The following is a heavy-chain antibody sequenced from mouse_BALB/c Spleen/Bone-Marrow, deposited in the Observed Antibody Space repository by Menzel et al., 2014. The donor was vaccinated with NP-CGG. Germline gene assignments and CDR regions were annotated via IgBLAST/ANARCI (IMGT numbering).Heavy chain of an antibody. V-gene: IGHV14-3*02. D-gene: IGHD1-1*01. J-gene: IGHJ3*01. CDR2: IDPANGNT. CDR3: ASYYYGSSLFAY. Sequence: VQLQQSGAELVKPGASVKLSCTASGFNIKDTYXHWVKQRPEQGLEWIGRIDPANGNTKYDPKFQGKATITADTSSNTAYLQLSSLTSEDTAVYYCASYYYGSSLFAYWGQGTLVTVSA. CDR1: GFNIKDTY.